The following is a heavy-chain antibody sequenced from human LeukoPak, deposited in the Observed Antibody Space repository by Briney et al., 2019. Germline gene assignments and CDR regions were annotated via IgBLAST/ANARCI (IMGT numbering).Heavy chain of an antibody. CDR1: GGSISSYY. J-gene: IGHJ4*02. V-gene: IGHV4-59*01. CDR2: IYYSGST. D-gene: IGHD6-6*01. Sequence: SETLSLTCTVSGGSISSYYWSWIRQPPGKGLEWIGYIYYSGSTNYNPSLKSRVTISVDTSENQFSLKLSSVTAADTAVYYCARGGNRAARLSYWGQGTLVTVSS. CDR3: ARGGNRAARLSY.